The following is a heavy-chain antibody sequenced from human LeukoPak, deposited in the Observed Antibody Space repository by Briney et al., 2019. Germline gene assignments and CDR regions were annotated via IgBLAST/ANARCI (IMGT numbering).Heavy chain of an antibody. Sequence: EASVKVSCKASGYTFTEYYIHWVRQAPGQGLEWMGWINPNSGGSNSAQNFRGRVTMTRDTAMTTPYMELSRLASDDTALYYCAAWAAVGRFFDYWGQGTQVTVSS. D-gene: IGHD6-13*01. V-gene: IGHV1-2*02. CDR1: GYTFTEYY. CDR3: AAWAAVGRFFDY. J-gene: IGHJ4*02. CDR2: INPNSGGS.